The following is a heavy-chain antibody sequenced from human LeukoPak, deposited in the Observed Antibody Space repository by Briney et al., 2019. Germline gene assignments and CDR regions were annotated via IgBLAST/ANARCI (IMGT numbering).Heavy chain of an antibody. CDR2: IYPGDSDT. Sequence: GESLKISCKGSGYSFTSYWIGWVRQMPGKGLEWMGIIYPGDSDTRYSPSFQGQVTISADKSISTAYLQWSSLKASDTAVFYCARQEELDAFDIWGQGTMVTVSS. J-gene: IGHJ3*02. CDR1: GYSFTSYW. CDR3: ARQEELDAFDI. V-gene: IGHV5-51*01.